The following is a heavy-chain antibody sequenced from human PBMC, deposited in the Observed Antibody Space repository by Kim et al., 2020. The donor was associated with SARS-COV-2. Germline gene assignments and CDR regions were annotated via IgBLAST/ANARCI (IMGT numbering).Heavy chain of an antibody. CDR2: IYYSGST. D-gene: IGHD5-18*01. Sequence: SETLSLTCTVSGGSISSYYWSWIRQPPGKGLEWIGYIYYSGSTNYNPSLKSRVTISVDTSKNQFSLKLSSVTAADTAVYYCARATAMVLYGMDVWGQGTTVTVSS. J-gene: IGHJ6*02. V-gene: IGHV4-59*01. CDR1: GGSISSYY. CDR3: ARATAMVLYGMDV.